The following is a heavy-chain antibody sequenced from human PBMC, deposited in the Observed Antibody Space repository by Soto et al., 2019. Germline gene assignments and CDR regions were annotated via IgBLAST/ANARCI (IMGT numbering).Heavy chain of an antibody. D-gene: IGHD1-26*01. V-gene: IGHV3-74*01. CDR3: ERGDRGAFDI. J-gene: IGHJ3*02. CDR2: IHSDGSST. Sequence: EVQLVESGGGLVQPGESLRLSCAACGFTFSYYWMHSVRQAPGKGLVWVSRIHSDGSSTTYADSVKGRFTISRDNARNTVYLQMNSLRVVDMAVYYCERGDRGAFDIWGQGTVVTVSS. CDR1: GFTFSYYW.